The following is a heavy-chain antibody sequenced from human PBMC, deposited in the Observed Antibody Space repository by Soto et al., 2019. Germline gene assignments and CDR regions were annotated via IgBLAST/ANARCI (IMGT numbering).Heavy chain of an antibody. CDR1: GFTFSSYW. J-gene: IGHJ6*02. CDR2: IKQDGSEK. CDR3: ARTDYGDIDYYYYGMDV. D-gene: IGHD4-17*01. V-gene: IGHV3-7*01. Sequence: EVQLVESGGGLVQPGGSLRLSCAASGFTFSSYWMSWVRQAPGKGLEWVANIKQDGSEKYYVDSVKGRFTISRDNAKNSLYLQMNSLRAEDTAVYYCARTDYGDIDYYYYGMDVWGQGTTVTVSS.